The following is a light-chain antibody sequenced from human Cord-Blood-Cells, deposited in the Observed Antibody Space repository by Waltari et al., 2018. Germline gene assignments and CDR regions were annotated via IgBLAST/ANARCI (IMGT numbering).Light chain of an antibody. J-gene: IGKJ4*01. CDR3: QQYNNWLT. CDR1: QSVSSN. CDR2: GAS. V-gene: IGKV3-15*01. Sequence: EIVMPQSPATLSVSPEEIATLACRASQSVSSNLAWYQQKPGKAPRLIIYGASTRATGIPARFSGSGSGTEFTLTISSLQSEDFAVYYCQQYNNWLTFGGGTKVEIK.